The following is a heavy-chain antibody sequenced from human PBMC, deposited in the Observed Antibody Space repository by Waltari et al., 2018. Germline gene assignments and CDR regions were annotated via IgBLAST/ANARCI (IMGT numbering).Heavy chain of an antibody. J-gene: IGHJ4*02. CDR2: INSDGSTT. Sequence: EVQLVESGGGLAQPGGSLRLSRVASGFTLSSYWTPWGRQAPGKGLVWVSRINSDGSTTNYADSVKGRFTISRDNAKNTLYLQMNSLRAEDTAVYYCAKGGGWLQDYWGQGTLVTVSS. CDR1: GFTLSSYW. D-gene: IGHD5-12*01. V-gene: IGHV3-74*01. CDR3: AKGGGWLQDY.